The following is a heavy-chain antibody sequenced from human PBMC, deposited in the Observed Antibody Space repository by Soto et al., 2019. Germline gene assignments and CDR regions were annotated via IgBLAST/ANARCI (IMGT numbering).Heavy chain of an antibody. Sequence: EVQLVESGGGFVKPGGSLRLSCAASGFTFTSAWMNWVRQAPGKGLEWVARIVSRSDGGAIDYAAPVRGRFTIPRDDSKNTLYLQMNSLKVEDTGIYFCTTATKLNAGGQVSGAFDVWGQGTMVTASS. CDR2: IVSRSDGGAI. V-gene: IGHV3-15*07. J-gene: IGHJ3*01. CDR1: GFTFTSAW. CDR3: TTATKLNAGGQVSGAFDV. D-gene: IGHD6-25*01.